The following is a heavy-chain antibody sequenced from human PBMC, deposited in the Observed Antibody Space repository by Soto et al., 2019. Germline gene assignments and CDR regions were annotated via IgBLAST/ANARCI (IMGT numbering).Heavy chain of an antibody. J-gene: IGHJ6*02. D-gene: IGHD2-15*01. CDR3: ARRVGYCSGGSCYSSYYYGMDV. CDR2: IYYSGST. V-gene: IGHV4-39*01. CDR1: GGSISSSSYY. Sequence: PSETLSLTCTVSGGSISSSSYYWGWIRQPPGKGLEWIGSIYYSGSTYYNPSLKSRVTISVDTSKNQFSLKLSSVTAADTAVYYCARRVGYCSGGSCYSSYYYGMDVWGQGTTVTVSS.